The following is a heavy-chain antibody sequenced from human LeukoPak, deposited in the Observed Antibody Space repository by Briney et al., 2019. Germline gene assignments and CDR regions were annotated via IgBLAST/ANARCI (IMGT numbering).Heavy chain of an antibody. J-gene: IGHJ4*02. CDR1: GFTFDDYA. V-gene: IGHV3-9*01. D-gene: IGHD3-22*01. CDR2: ISWNSGSI. CDR3: AKSYYYDSSGYYCDY. Sequence: GRSLRLSCAASGFTFDDYAMHWVRQAPGKGLEWVSGISWNSGSIGYADSVEGRFTISRDNAKNSLYLQMNSLRAEDTALYYCAKSYYYDSSGYYCDYWGQGTLVTVSS.